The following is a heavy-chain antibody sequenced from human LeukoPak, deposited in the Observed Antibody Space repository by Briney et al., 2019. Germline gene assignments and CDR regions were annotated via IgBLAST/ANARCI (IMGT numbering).Heavy chain of an antibody. CDR3: AKGIDCSGGGCLYYYYYMDV. CDR2: ISGGAGST. J-gene: IGHJ6*03. Sequence: GGSLRLSCAASGFIFSSDAMTWVRQARGKGLEWVSVISGGAGSTYYADSVKGRFTISRDNSKNTLYLQMNSLRAEDTAVYYCAKGIDCSGGGCLYYYYYMDVWGKGTTVTVSS. D-gene: IGHD2-15*01. V-gene: IGHV3-23*01. CDR1: GFIFSSDA.